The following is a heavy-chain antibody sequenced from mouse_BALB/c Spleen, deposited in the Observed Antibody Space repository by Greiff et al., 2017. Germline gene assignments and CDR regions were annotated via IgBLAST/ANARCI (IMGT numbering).Heavy chain of an antibody. CDR2: INPSTGYT. V-gene: IGHV1-7*01. CDR1: GYTFTSYW. CDR3: ANLWLRTH. D-gene: IGHD2-2*01. Sequence: QVQLKESGAELAKPGASVKMSCKASGYTFTSYWMHWVKQRPGQGLEWIGYINPSTGYTEYNQKFKDKATLTADKSSSTAYMQLSSLTSEDSAVYYCANLWLRTHWGQGTTLTVSS. J-gene: IGHJ2*01.